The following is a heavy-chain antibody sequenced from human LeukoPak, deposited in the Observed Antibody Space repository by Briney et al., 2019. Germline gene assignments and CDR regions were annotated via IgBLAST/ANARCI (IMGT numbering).Heavy chain of an antibody. D-gene: IGHD6-19*01. CDR2: INYSGST. V-gene: IGHV4-59*12. CDR3: ARDFGQWLTHWYFDL. J-gene: IGHJ2*01. CDR1: GGSISSYY. Sequence: SETLSLTCTVSGGSISSYYWSWIRQPPGKGLEWIGYINYSGSTNYNPSLKSRVTISVDTSKNQFSLKLSSVTAADTAVYYCARDFGQWLTHWYFDLWGRGTLVTVSS.